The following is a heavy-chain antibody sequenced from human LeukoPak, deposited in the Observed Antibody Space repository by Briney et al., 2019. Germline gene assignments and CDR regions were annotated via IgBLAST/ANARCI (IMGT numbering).Heavy chain of an antibody. CDR1: GYTFTGYY. J-gene: IGHJ4*02. D-gene: IGHD4-11*01. V-gene: IGHV1-2*06. CDR2: INPNSGGT. CDR3: ARGYYDYSNYEFDY. Sequence: ASVKVSCKASGYTFTGYYMHWVRQAPGQGLEWMGRINPNSGGTNYAQKFQGRVTMTRDTPISTAYTELSRLRSDDTAVYYCARGYYDYSNYEFDYWGQGTLVTVSS.